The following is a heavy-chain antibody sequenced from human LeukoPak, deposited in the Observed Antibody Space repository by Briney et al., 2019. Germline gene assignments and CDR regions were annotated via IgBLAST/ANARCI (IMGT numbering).Heavy chain of an antibody. Sequence: GGSLRLSCAASGFTFSSYWMSWVRHAPGKGLEWVANIKQDGSEKYYVDSVKGRFTISRDNAKNSLYLQMNSLRAEDTAVYYCMAYCSSTSCYFSRYWGQGTLVTVSS. CDR1: GFTFSSYW. D-gene: IGHD2-2*01. J-gene: IGHJ4*02. V-gene: IGHV3-7*01. CDR3: MAYCSSTSCYFSRY. CDR2: IKQDGSEK.